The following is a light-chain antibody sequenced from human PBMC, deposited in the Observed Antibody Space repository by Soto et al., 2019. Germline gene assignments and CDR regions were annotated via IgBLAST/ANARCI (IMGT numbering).Light chain of an antibody. CDR1: QTVSNND. Sequence: DIVLTQSPGTLSLSPGERATLSCRASQTVSNNDLAWYQQRPGQAPRLLIYGASSRATGIPDRFVGSGSGTDFSLNIDSLEPEDLAMYHCQPSSLSPWTFGHGTQLQIK. J-gene: IGKJ1*01. CDR2: GAS. CDR3: QPSSLSPWT. V-gene: IGKV3-20*01.